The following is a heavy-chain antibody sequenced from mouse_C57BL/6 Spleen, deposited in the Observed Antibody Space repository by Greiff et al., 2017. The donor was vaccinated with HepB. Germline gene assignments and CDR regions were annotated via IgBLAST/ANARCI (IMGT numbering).Heavy chain of an antibody. J-gene: IGHJ4*01. CDR2: IYPGGGYT. CDR3: ARGGRSFYYAMDY. CDR1: GYTFTNYW. V-gene: IGHV1-63*01. D-gene: IGHD1-1*01. Sequence: QVQLQQSGAELVRPGTSVKMSCKASGYTFTNYWIGWAKQRPGHGLEWIGDIYPGGGYTNYNEKFKGKATLTADKSSSTAYMQFSSLTSEDSAIYYCARGGRSFYYAMDYWGQGTSVTVSS.